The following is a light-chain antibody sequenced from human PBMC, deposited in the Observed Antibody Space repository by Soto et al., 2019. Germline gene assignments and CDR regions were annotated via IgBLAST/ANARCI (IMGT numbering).Light chain of an antibody. CDR1: QAISSY. Sequence: DIQMTQSPSSLSASVGDRVTITCRAGQAISSYLNWYQHKPGTAPRLLVYGASRLQSGVPSRFSGSGSGTHFTLSITALQPDDFATYYCQQSHTTPTTFGQGTRVDIK. CDR3: QQSHTTPTT. V-gene: IGKV1-39*01. CDR2: GAS. J-gene: IGKJ5*01.